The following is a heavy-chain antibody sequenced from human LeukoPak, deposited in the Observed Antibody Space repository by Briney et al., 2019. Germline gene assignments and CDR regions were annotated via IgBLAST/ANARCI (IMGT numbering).Heavy chain of an antibody. CDR2: VYHTGDT. CDR3: ARHMPPNHPRKSIAARAFAFDI. Sequence: PSGTLSLTCAVSGGSITSTNNWWSWVRQSPGKGLEWIGEVYHTGDTNYNPSLKSRVTISLDTSKNQLSLKLRSVTAADTAVYYCARHMPPNHPRKSIAARAFAFDIWGQGTMVTVSS. D-gene: IGHD6-6*01. CDR1: GGSITSTNNW. V-gene: IGHV4-4*02. J-gene: IGHJ3*02.